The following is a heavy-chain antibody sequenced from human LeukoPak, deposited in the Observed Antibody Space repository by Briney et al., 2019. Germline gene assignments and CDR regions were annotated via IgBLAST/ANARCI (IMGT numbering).Heavy chain of an antibody. CDR1: GYTFTSYG. D-gene: IGHD5-18*01. J-gene: IGHJ4*02. CDR3: ARDTSRISKLIQLWLIDY. Sequence: GASVKVSCKASGYTFTSYGISWVRQAPGQGLEGMGWISAYNGNTNYAQKLQGRVTMTTDTSTSTAYMELRSLRSDDTAVYYCARDTSRISKLIQLWLIDYWGQGTLVTVSS. CDR2: ISAYNGNT. V-gene: IGHV1-18*01.